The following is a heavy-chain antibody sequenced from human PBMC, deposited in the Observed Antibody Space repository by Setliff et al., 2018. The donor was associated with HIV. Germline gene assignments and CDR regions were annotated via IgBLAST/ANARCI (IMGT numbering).Heavy chain of an antibody. Sequence: GGSLRLSCTASGFTFGDYAMNWVRQAPGKGLEWVANINQDGSEQNFVDSVTGRFTISRDNAKNSLYVQMNSLRIDDTAVYYCVRGKNWLDPWGQGTLVTVLL. CDR1: GFTFGDYA. CDR3: VRGKNWLDP. CDR2: INQDGSEQ. J-gene: IGHJ5*02. V-gene: IGHV3-7*03.